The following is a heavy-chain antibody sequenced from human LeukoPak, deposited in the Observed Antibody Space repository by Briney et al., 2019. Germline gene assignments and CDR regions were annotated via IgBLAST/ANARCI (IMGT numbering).Heavy chain of an antibody. J-gene: IGHJ3*02. CDR1: GYSFTSYW. Sequence: GESLKISCKGSGYSFTSYWIGWVRQMPGKGLEWMGIIYPGDSDTRYSPSFQGQVTISADKSMTTAYLLWSSLKASDTAIYYCARQAPNYDYVWGSYRSPPDAFDIWGQGTMVTVSS. CDR2: IYPGDSDT. V-gene: IGHV5-51*01. D-gene: IGHD3-16*02. CDR3: ARQAPNYDYVWGSYRSPPDAFDI.